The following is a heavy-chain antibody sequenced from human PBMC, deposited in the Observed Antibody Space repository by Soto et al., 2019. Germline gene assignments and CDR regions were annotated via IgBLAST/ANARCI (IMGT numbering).Heavy chain of an antibody. J-gene: IGHJ6*02. D-gene: IGHD2-2*01. CDR3: ARQGLVVVPAAMDYYYYYGMDV. V-gene: IGHV5-51*01. CDR1: GYSFTSYW. Sequence: PGESLKISCKGSGYSFTSYWIGWVRQMPGKGLEWMGIIYPGDSDTRYSPSFQGQVTISADKSISTAYLQWSSLKASDTAMYYCARQGLVVVPAAMDYYYYYGMDVWGQGATVTVSS. CDR2: IYPGDSDT.